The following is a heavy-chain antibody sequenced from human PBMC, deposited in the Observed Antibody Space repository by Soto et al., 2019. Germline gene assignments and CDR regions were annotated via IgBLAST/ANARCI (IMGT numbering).Heavy chain of an antibody. CDR3: ARDQEKVQLDPGFDY. J-gene: IGHJ4*02. V-gene: IGHV4-4*02. CDR1: GGSISSSNW. D-gene: IGHD4-4*01. CDR2: IYHSGST. Sequence: SETLSLTCAVSGGSISSSNWWSWVRQPPGKGLEWIGEIYHSGSTNYNPSLKSRVTISVDKSKNQFSLELSSLRSEDTAVYYCARDQEKVQLDPGFDYWGQGTLVTVSS.